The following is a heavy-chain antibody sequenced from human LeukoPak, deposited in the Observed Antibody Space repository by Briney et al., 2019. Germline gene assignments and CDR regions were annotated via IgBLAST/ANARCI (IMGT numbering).Heavy chain of an antibody. Sequence: SETLCLTCTASGYSISSGYYWGWIRQPPGQGLGWTGIIYHSGSTYYNPSLKSRVTISVDTSKNQFSLKLSSVTAADTAVYYCARDQYYYDSSGYLRFDPWGQGTLVTVSS. CDR1: GYSISSGYY. CDR3: ARDQYYYDSSGYLRFDP. V-gene: IGHV4-38-2*02. J-gene: IGHJ5*02. CDR2: IYHSGST. D-gene: IGHD3-22*01.